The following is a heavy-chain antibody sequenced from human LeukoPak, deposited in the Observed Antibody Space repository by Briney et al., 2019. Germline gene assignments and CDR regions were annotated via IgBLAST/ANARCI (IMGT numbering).Heavy chain of an antibody. CDR1: GYTFTSYD. CDR3: ARRKLRTYNWFDP. Sequence: APVKVSCKASGYTFTSYDINWVRQATGQGLEWMGWMNPNSGNTGYAQKFQGRVTISRNTSISTAYMELSSLRSEDTAVYYCARRKLRTYNWFDPWGQGTLVTVSS. D-gene: IGHD4-17*01. V-gene: IGHV1-8*03. J-gene: IGHJ5*02. CDR2: MNPNSGNT.